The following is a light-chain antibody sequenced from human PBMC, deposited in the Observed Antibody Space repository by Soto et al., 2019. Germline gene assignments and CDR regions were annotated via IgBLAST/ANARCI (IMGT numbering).Light chain of an antibody. CDR3: QKYNTAPYT. Sequence: DVLITQSPSSLSASVGDTVTLTCRASHGFTNYLAWYQQKPGKAPKLLIYAASTVQSGVPPRFSGSGSGTHFTLTISSLQPEDAATYYCQKYNTAPYTFGQGTRLPIK. V-gene: IGKV1-27*01. CDR1: HGFTNY. J-gene: IGKJ5*01. CDR2: AAS.